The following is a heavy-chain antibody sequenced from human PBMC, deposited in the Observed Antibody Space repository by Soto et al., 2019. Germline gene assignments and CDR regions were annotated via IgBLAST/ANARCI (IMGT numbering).Heavy chain of an antibody. CDR2: MNPNSGNT. J-gene: IGHJ6*02. D-gene: IGHD6-19*01. CDR3: ARGYSSGWYSYYYYYGMDV. V-gene: IGHV1-8*01. CDR1: GYTFTSYD. Sequence: GAAVKVSCKASGYTFTSYDINWVRQATGQGLEWMGWMNPNSGNTGYAQKFQGRVTMTRNTSISTAYMELSSLRSEDTAVYYCARGYSSGWYSYYYYYGMDVWGQGTTVTVSS.